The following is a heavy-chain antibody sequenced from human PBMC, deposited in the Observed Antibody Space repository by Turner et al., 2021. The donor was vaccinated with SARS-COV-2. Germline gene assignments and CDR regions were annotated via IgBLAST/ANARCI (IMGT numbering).Heavy chain of an antibody. D-gene: IGHD2-21*02. V-gene: IGHV1-2*02. Sequence: QVQLVQSGAEVTKPGASVTVSCKDSGDIVPGRYLHWVRQAPGQGREWLGWISPNTGGTRWAKHFRGRLTVTRDTSISTVYMELSGLTSDDTAVYFCARAAYCGAACYYYFDLWGRGTLVTVSS. CDR3: ARAAYCGAACYYYFDL. J-gene: IGHJ2*01. CDR1: GDIVPGRY. CDR2: ISPNTGGT.